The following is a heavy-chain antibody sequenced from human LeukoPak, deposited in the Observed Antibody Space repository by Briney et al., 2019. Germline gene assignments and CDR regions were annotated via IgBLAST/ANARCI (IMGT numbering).Heavy chain of an antibody. CDR1: VVSISSYY. Sequence: SETLSLTCTVSVVSISSYYGSSIPDPPRKGLEWRWYSYHSGGTTYKPALSSGVTLTLDRSKTQLYLALSSVTAADTGVYFCARSRVSTYYYVRKHFDLWGRGTLVTVSS. V-gene: IGHV4-59*08. D-gene: IGHD3-10*02. CDR3: ARSRVSTYYYVRKHFDL. J-gene: IGHJ2*01. CDR2: SYHSGGT.